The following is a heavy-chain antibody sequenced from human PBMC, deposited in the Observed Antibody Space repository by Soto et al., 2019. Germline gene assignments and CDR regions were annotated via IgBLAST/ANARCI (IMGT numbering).Heavy chain of an antibody. D-gene: IGHD6-19*01. J-gene: IGHJ6*02. CDR3: ARDLKVAGANSYYYYGMDV. Sequence: EVQLVESGGGLVKPGGSLRLSCAASGFTFSNYSMNWVRQAPGKGLEWVSSISRSSSNIYYADSVKGRFTISRDNAKNALYLHMNSPRAGDTAVYYCARDLKVAGANSYYYYGMDVWGQGTTVIVSS. CDR2: ISRSSSNI. V-gene: IGHV3-21*01. CDR1: GFTFSNYS.